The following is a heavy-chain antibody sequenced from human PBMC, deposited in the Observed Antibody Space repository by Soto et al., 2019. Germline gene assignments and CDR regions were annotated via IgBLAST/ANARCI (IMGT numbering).Heavy chain of an antibody. CDR1: WGSIVSSSYC. V-gene: IGHV4-39*01. CDR2: IYYSGST. D-gene: IGHD2-15*01. Sequence: LVPPCLPWSVLWGSIVSSSYCWGLIRQAPGKGPEGIGSIYYSGSTYYNPALKSRVPISIDTSKNQFSLKLSSVTAADSAVYYCASLPLSDCRGGSCYSGCFDPWGQGTLVTVSS. CDR3: ASLPLSDCRGGSCYSGCFDP. J-gene: IGHJ5*01.